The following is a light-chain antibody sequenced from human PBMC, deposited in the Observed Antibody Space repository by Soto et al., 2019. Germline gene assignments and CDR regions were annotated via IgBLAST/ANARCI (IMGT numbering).Light chain of an antibody. CDR2: GAS. Sequence: EIVLTQSPGTLSLSPGERATLSCRASESVSSSYLAWYQQKPGQAPRLLIYGASIKATAIPERFSSSGSGTDITLTISILEPEDFAVYYCQQYGSSPWTFGQGIKWEIK. V-gene: IGKV3-20*01. J-gene: IGKJ1*01. CDR1: ESVSSSY. CDR3: QQYGSSPWT.